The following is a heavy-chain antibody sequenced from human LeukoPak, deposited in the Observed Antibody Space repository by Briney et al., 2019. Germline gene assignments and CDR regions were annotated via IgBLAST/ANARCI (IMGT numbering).Heavy chain of an antibody. D-gene: IGHD1-26*01. J-gene: IGHJ5*02. CDR1: SGFTFSDYY. CDR2: ISSSGSTI. Sequence: PGGSLRLSCAASSGFTFSDYYMTWIRQAPGKALEWISYISSSGSTIYYADSVKGRFTISRDNAKNSLYLQMNSLRAEDTAVYYCARGADAGGYNWFDPWGQGTLVTVSS. CDR3: ARGADAGGYNWFDP. V-gene: IGHV3-11*01.